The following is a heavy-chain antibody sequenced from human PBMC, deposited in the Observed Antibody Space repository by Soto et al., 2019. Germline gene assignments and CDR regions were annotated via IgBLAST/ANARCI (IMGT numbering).Heavy chain of an antibody. CDR2: ISNSGST. V-gene: IGHV4-30-4*01. J-gene: IGHJ4*02. D-gene: IGHD5-18*01. Sequence: YISNSGSTGYNPSLKTRLSVSVDRSKNQFTLRPTSVTAADTAVYFCATESGSTYGYFDHWGQGTQVTVSS. CDR3: ATESGSTYGYFDH.